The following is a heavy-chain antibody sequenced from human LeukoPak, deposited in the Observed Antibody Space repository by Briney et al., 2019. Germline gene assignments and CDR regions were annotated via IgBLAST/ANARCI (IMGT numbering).Heavy chain of an antibody. CDR1: GYTFTGYY. CDR2: INPNSGGT. Sequence: GASVKVSCKASGYTFTGYYMHWVRQAPGQGLEWMGWINPNSGGTNYAQKLQGRVTMTTDTSTSTAYMELRSLRSDDTAVYYCLVPAASYYGMDVWGQGTTVTVSS. CDR3: LVPAASYYGMDV. J-gene: IGHJ6*02. V-gene: IGHV1-2*02. D-gene: IGHD2-2*01.